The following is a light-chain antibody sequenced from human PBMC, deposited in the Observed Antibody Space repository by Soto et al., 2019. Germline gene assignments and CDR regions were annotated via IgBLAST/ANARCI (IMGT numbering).Light chain of an antibody. CDR2: DVS. CDR3: SSYTSSSTLL. J-gene: IGLJ2*01. Sequence: QSALTQPASVSGSPGQSITFSCTGTSNDIGGYKYVSWYQQHPGKAPKLMIFDVSNRPSGVSYRFSGSKSGNTASLTISGLQAEDEADYYCSSYTSSSTLLFGGGTKLTVL. V-gene: IGLV2-14*01. CDR1: SNDIGGYKY.